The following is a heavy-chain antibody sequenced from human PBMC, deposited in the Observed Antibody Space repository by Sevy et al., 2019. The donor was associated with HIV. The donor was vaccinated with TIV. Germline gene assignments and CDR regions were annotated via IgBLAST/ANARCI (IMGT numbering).Heavy chain of an antibody. CDR2: ISSSSSYI. V-gene: IGHV3-21*01. J-gene: IGHJ4*02. Sequence: GGSLRLSCAASGFTFSSYSMNWVRQAPGKGLEWVSSISSSSSYIYYADSVKGRFTISRDNAMNSLYLQMNSLRAEDTTVYYCARGEMETIEGYFDYWGQGTLVTVSS. CDR3: ARGEMETIEGYFDY. D-gene: IGHD3-16*01. CDR1: GFTFSSYS.